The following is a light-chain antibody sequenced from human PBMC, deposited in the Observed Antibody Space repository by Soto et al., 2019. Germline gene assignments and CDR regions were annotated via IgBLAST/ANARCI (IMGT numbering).Light chain of an antibody. CDR1: QSVSSY. CDR3: QQRSNWPRT. V-gene: IGKV3-11*01. Sequence: EIVLTQSPGTLSLSPGERATLSCRASQSVSSYLAWYQQKPGQAPRLLIYDASNRATAIPARFSGSGSGTDFTITISSLEPEDFAVYYCQQRSNWPRTFGQGTKVDIK. J-gene: IGKJ1*01. CDR2: DAS.